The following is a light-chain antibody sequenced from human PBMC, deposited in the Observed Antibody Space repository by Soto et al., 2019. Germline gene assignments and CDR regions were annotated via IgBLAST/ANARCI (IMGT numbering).Light chain of an antibody. CDR2: GTS. CDR1: QSVSSSN. Sequence: EIVLTQSPVTLSLSPGERATLSCRASQSVSSSNLAWYQQKTGQAPRLLIYGTSSRATGIPDRFSGSGSGTDFTLTISRLAPADFAVYYCQQYGTSPQYTFGQGTNLEIK. V-gene: IGKV3-20*01. CDR3: QQYGTSPQYT. J-gene: IGKJ2*01.